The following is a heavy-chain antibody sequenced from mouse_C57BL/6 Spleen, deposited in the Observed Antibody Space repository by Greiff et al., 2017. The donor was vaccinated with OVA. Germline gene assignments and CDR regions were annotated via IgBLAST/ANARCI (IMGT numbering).Heavy chain of an antibody. D-gene: IGHD1-1*01. CDR3: ARDGGSSAWFAY. V-gene: IGHV3-6*01. CDR1: GYSITSGYY. J-gene: IGHJ3*01. Sequence: ESGPGLVKPSQSLSLTCSVTGYSITSGYYWNWIRQFPGNKLEWMGYISYDGSNNYNPSLKNRISITRYTSKNQFFLKLNSVTTEDTATYYCARDGGSSAWFAYWGQGTLVTVSA. CDR2: ISYDGSN.